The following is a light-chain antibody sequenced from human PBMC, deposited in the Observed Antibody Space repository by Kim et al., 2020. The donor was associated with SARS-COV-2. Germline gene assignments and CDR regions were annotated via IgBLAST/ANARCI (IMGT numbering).Light chain of an antibody. J-gene: IGLJ3*02. V-gene: IGLV2-14*01. CDR1: SSDVGGYNY. CDR2: DVS. Sequence: QSALTQPASVSGSPGQSITISCTGTSSDVGGYNYVSWYQQYPDKAPKLMIYDVSKRPSGVSNRFSGSKSGNTASLTISGLQAEDEADYYCSSYTSSSTWVFGGGTQLTVL. CDR3: SSYTSSSTWV.